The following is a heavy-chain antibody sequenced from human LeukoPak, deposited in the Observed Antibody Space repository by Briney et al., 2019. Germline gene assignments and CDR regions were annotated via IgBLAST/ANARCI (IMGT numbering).Heavy chain of an antibody. D-gene: IGHD3-22*01. J-gene: IGHJ4*02. CDR1: GGTFSSYA. V-gene: IGHV1-69*04. CDR3: ARDTLTPPSTGDYDSSGYYPDY. CDR2: IIPILGIA. Sequence: ASVKLSCKASGGTFSSYATSWVRQAPGQGLEWMGRIIPILGIANYAQKFQGRVTITADKSTSTAYMELSSLRSEDTAVYYCARDTLTPPSTGDYDSSGYYPDYWGQGTLVTVSS.